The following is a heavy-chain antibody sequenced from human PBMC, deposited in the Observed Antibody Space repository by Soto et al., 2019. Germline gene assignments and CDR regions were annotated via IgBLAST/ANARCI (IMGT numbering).Heavy chain of an antibody. CDR2: IVSLCGTT. CDR1: GGTFSSYT. J-gene: IGHJ3*02. V-gene: IGHV1-69*01. CDR3: ARDGAVTSTSPRGAVDI. D-gene: IGHD3-16*01. Sequence: QVQRVQSGAELKKPGSSVKVSCKASGGTFSSYTFSWVRQAPGQGLEWMGGIVSLCGTTNDAKIIEGRVTISEDESTSTVYMELSSLRSEDSAMYYCARDGAVTSTSPRGAVDIWGQWTVITVSS.